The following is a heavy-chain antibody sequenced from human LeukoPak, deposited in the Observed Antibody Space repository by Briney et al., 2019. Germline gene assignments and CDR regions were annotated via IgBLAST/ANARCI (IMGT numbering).Heavy chain of an antibody. J-gene: IGHJ4*02. CDR1: GYTFTNYD. V-gene: IGHV1-18*01. D-gene: IGHD3-10*01. CDR3: ARDKVRGIPTKFDY. Sequence: ASVKVSCKASGYTFTNYDITWVRQAPGQGLAWMGWISAYNGNTNYAQNLQGRVTMTTDTSTSTAYMELRSLRSDDTAVYYCARDKVRGIPTKFDYWGQGTLVTVSS. CDR2: ISAYNGNT.